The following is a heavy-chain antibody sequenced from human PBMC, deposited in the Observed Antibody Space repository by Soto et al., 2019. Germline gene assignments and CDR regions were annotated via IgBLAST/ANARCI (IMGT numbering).Heavy chain of an antibody. CDR1: GGTFSSYA. CDR3: ARDLSKVIIGSYYYGIDV. D-gene: IGHD3-3*01. CDR2: ILPIFGTA. Sequence: QVQLVQSGAEVKKPGSSVKVSCKASGGTFSSYAISWVRQAPGQGLEWMGGILPIFGTANYAQKFQGRVTSTADEYTSTASMELSSRRSEDKALYHCARDLSKVIIGSYYYGIDVWGQGTTVTVSS. J-gene: IGHJ6*02. V-gene: IGHV1-69*01.